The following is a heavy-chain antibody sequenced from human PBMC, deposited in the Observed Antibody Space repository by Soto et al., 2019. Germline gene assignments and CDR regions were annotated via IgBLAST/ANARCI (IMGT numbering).Heavy chain of an antibody. CDR2: ISGTSPST. Sequence: EVQLLESGGGLVQPGGSLRLSCAASGFTFSAYDMSWVRQASGKGLEWVSAISGTSPSTYYADSVQGRFTISRDSSRKTLFLQINTLRAEDTAVYFCAIRIFGVEYWGQGTQVTVSS. D-gene: IGHD3-3*01. CDR1: GFTFSAYD. J-gene: IGHJ4*02. CDR3: AIRIFGVEY. V-gene: IGHV3-23*01.